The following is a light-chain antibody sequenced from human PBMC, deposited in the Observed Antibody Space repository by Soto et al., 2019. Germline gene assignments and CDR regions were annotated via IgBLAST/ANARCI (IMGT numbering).Light chain of an antibody. Sequence: QSALTQPASVSGSPGQSITISCTGTSSDVGSYNLVSWYQQHPGRAPKLIIYEGSKRPSGVSNRFSGSKSGNTASLTLSGLQAEDEADYYCCSYAGSSTFVVFGGGTKL. V-gene: IGLV2-23*03. CDR2: EGS. CDR1: SSDVGSYNL. J-gene: IGLJ2*01. CDR3: CSYAGSSTFVV.